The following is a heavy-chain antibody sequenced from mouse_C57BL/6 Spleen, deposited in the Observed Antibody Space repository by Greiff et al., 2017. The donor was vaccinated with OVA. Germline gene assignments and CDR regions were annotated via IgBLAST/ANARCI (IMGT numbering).Heavy chain of an antibody. Sequence: QVQLQQPGAELVKPGASVKMSCKASGYSFTSYWITWVKQRHGQGLEWIGDIYPGSGSTNYNEKFKSKATLTVDPSSSTACMQLSSLTSEDSAVYYCARAHDRDFDCWGQGSTLTDSS. CDR2: IYPGSGST. J-gene: IGHJ2*01. CDR3: ARAHDRDFDC. V-gene: IGHV1-55*01. CDR1: GYSFTSYW.